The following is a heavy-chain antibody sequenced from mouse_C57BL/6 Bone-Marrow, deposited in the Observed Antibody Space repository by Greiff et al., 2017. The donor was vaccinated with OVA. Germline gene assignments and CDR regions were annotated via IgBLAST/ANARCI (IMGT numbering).Heavy chain of an antibody. CDR1: GYTFTSYW. D-gene: IGHD1-2*01. Sequence: VQLQQPGAELVKPGASVKMSCKASGYTFTSYWITWVKQRPGQGLEWIGDIYPGSGSTNYNEKFKSKATLTVDTSSSTAYMQRSSLTSEDAAVYYCARGDYGYYYAMDYWGQGTSVTVSS. CDR2: IYPGSGST. J-gene: IGHJ4*01. CDR3: ARGDYGYYYAMDY. V-gene: IGHV1-55*01.